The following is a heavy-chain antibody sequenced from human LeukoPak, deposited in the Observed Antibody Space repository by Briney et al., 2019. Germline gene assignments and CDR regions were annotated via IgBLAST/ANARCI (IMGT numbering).Heavy chain of an antibody. CDR1: GYTFTGYY. J-gene: IGHJ4*02. V-gene: IGHV1-18*04. D-gene: IGHD6-6*01. CDR2: ISAYNGNT. CDR3: ARYSSSSGLRF. Sequence: ASVKVSCKASGYTFTGYYMHWVRQAPGQGLEWMGWISAYNGNTNYAQKLQGRVTMTTDTSTSTAYMELRSLRSDDTAVYYCARYSSSSGLRFWGQGTLVTVSS.